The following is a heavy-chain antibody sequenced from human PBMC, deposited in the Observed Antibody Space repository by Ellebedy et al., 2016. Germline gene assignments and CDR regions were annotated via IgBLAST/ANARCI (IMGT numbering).Heavy chain of an antibody. J-gene: IGHJ4*02. Sequence: GESLKISCAASGFTFSNSWMHWVRHAPGKGLVWVSRINTDGRDTSYADSVRGRFTISRDNAKNTVYLQMNSLRVEDTAVYYCAGNWGSHYWGQGTLVTVSS. CDR3: AGNWGSHY. CDR2: INTDGRDT. D-gene: IGHD7-27*01. V-gene: IGHV3-74*01. CDR1: GFTFSNSW.